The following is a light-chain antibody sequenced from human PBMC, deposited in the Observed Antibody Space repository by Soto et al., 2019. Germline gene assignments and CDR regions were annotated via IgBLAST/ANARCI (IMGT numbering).Light chain of an antibody. CDR3: CSYAGSSTSLV. V-gene: IGLV2-23*02. CDR2: EVS. Sequence: QSVLAQPSSVSGSPGQSITISCTGTSTDVGGYNYVSWYQHHPGKGPKLIIYEVSNRPSGVSNRFSGSKSGNTASLTISGLQAEDEADYYCCSYAGSSTSLVFGTGTKVTVL. J-gene: IGLJ1*01. CDR1: STDVGGYNY.